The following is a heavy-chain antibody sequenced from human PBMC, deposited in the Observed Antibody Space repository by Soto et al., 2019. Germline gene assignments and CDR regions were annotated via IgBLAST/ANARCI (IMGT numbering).Heavy chain of an antibody. CDR2: MNPNSGNT. Sequence: QVQLMQSGAEVRKPGASVKVSCKASGYTFTTQDINWVRQATGQGLEWMGWMNPNSGNTGYAQKFQGRVTMTRNTSISTAYMELSSLRSEDTAVYYCARASFYGSGSYCQNWFESWGQGTLVTVSS. D-gene: IGHD3-10*01. J-gene: IGHJ5*01. CDR1: GYTFTTQD. V-gene: IGHV1-8*01. CDR3: ARASFYGSGSYCQNWFES.